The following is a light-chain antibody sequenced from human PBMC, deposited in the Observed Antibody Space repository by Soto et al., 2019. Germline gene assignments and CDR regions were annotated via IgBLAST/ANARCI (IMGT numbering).Light chain of an antibody. CDR1: SSDVGGYNY. J-gene: IGLJ2*01. CDR2: EVS. CDR3: GTWDSSLNVVV. Sequence: QAVVTQPPSASGSPGQSVTISCTGTSSDVGGYNYVSWYQQHPGKAPKLMIYEVSKRPSGVPDRFSGSKSGNTASLTVSGLQAEDEADYYCGTWDSSLNVVVFGGGTKLTVL. V-gene: IGLV2-8*01.